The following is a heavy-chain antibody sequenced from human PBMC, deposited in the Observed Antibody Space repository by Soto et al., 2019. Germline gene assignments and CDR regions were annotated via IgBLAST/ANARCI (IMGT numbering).Heavy chain of an antibody. V-gene: IGHV3-21*01. CDR3: ARPSGRHYYHGMDV. CDR2: ISSSSSYI. D-gene: IGHD3-10*01. CDR1: GFTFSSYI. Sequence: GGSLRLSCAASGFTFSSYIMNWVRQSPGKGLEWVSSISSSSSYIYYADSVKGRFTISRDNAKNSLYLQMNSLRAEDTAVYYCARPSGRHYYHGMDVWGQGTTVTVSS. J-gene: IGHJ6*02.